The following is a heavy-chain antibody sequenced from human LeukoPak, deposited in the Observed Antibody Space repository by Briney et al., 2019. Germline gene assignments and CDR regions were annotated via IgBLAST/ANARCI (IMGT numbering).Heavy chain of an antibody. V-gene: IGHV3-11*04. CDR3: ARGFRFPDV. J-gene: IGHJ6*04. CDR1: GFTFSDYY. D-gene: IGHD2-21*01. Sequence: GGSLRLSRAASGFTFSDYYMSWIRQAPGKGLEWVSVKGRFTISRDNAKNSLYLQMNRLRAEDTAVYYCARGFRFPDVWGKGTTVTVSS.